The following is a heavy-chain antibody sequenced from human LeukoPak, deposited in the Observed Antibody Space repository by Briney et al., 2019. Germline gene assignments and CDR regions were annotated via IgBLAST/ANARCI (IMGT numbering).Heavy chain of an antibody. Sequence: GGSLRLSCAASGFSFSSYGMHWVRQAPGKGLEWVAFIRYDGSNKDYTDSVKGRFTISRDNSKNTLYLQMNSLRGDDTAVYYCAKDDSTNYYYFDYWGQGTLVTVSS. CDR2: IRYDGSNK. D-gene: IGHD5-24*01. CDR1: GFSFSSYG. V-gene: IGHV3-30*02. CDR3: AKDDSTNYYYFDY. J-gene: IGHJ4*02.